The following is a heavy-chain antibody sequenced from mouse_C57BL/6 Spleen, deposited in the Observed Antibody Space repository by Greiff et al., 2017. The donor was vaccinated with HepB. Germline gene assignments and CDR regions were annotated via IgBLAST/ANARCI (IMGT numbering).Heavy chain of an antibody. Sequence: QVQLQQPGAELVMPGASVKLSCKASGYTFTSYWMHWVKQRPGQGLEWIGEIDPSDSYTNYNQKFKGKSTLTVDKSSSTAYMQLSSLTSEDSAVYYCARRGDSNYGCFDYWGQGTTLTVSS. CDR1: GYTFTSYW. D-gene: IGHD2-5*01. CDR2: IDPSDSYT. J-gene: IGHJ2*01. CDR3: ARRGDSNYGCFDY. V-gene: IGHV1-69*01.